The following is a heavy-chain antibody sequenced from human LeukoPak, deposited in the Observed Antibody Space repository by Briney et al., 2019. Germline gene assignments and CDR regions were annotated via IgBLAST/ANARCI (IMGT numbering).Heavy chain of an antibody. J-gene: IGHJ4*01. V-gene: IGHV3-11*04. CDR1: GITFSDYY. CDR2: ISRGGSPI. CDR3: VMTAGPPTDH. Sequence: GGSPRLSCTASGITFSDYYMNWIRQAPGKGLEWLSFISRGGSPIYYADSVKGRFTISRDNAKNSLYLQMNSLRVEDTAMYYCVMTAGPPTDHWGQGALVTVSS.